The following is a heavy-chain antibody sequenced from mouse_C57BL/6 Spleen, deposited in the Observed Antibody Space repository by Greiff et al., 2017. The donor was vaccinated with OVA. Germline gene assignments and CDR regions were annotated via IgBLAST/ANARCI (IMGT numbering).Heavy chain of an antibody. V-gene: IGHV1-69*01. J-gene: IGHJ3*01. CDR3: ASASYGGFAY. CDR1: GYTFTSYW. D-gene: IGHD1-1*01. Sequence: QVQLQQSGAELVMPGASVKLSCKASGYTFTSYWMHWVKQRPGQGLEWIGEIDPSDSYTNYNQKFKGKSTLTVDKSSSTAYMQLSSLTSEDSAVYYCASASYGGFAYWGQGTLVTVSA. CDR2: IDPSDSYT.